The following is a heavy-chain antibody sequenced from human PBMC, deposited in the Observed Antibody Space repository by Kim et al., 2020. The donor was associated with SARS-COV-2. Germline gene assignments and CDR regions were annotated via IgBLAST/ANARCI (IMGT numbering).Heavy chain of an antibody. V-gene: IGHV1-3*01. Sequence: ASVKVSCKASGYTFTSYAMHWVRQAPGQRLEWMGWINAGNGNTKYSQKFQGRVTITRDTSASTAYMELSSLRSEDTAVYYCASGIVQYLRHRVENWSWKPVPEYYYYGMDVWGQGTTVTVSS. CDR3: ASGIVQYLRHRVENWSWKPVPEYYYYGMDV. CDR1: GYTFTSYA. J-gene: IGHJ6*02. CDR2: INAGNGNT. D-gene: IGHD4-4*01.